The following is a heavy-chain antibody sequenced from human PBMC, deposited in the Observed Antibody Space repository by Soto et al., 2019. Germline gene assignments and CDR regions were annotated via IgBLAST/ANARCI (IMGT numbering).Heavy chain of an antibody. D-gene: IGHD3-10*01. J-gene: IGHJ4*02. CDR2: IYYSGST. V-gene: IGHV4-31*03. CDR3: ARAHTAVRGFAPSHFDY. CDR1: GGSISSGGYY. Sequence: QVQLQESGPGLVKPSQTLSLTCTVSGGSISSGGYYWSWIRQHPGKGLEWIGYIYYSGSTYYNPSLKSRVTRSVDTSKNQFSLKLSSVTAADTAVYYCARAHTAVRGFAPSHFDYWGQGTLVTVSS.